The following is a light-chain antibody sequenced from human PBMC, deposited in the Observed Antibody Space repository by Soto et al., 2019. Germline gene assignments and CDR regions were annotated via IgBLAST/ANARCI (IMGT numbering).Light chain of an antibody. CDR2: NNN. V-gene: IGLV1-44*01. Sequence: QSVLTQPPSASGTPGQRVTISCSGSSSNIGSNTVNWYQQLPGTAPKHLIYNNNQRPSGVPDRFSGSKSGTSASLAITGLRSDDEADYYCATWDDDLYTPIIGGGTKLTVL. J-gene: IGLJ2*01. CDR3: ATWDDDLYTPI. CDR1: SSNIGSNT.